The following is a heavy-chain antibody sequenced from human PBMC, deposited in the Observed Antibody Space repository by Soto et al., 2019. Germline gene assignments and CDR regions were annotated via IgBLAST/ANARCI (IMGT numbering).Heavy chain of an antibody. CDR1: GGSISSYY. D-gene: IGHD6-19*01. CDR2: IYYSGST. J-gene: IGHJ4*02. V-gene: IGHV4-59*01. Sequence: ETLSLTCTVSGGSISSYYWSWIRQPPGKGLEWIGYIYYSGSTNYNPSLKSRVTISVDTSKNQFSLKLSSVTAADTAVYYCARDSSGWYYFDYWGQGTLVTVSS. CDR3: ARDSSGWYYFDY.